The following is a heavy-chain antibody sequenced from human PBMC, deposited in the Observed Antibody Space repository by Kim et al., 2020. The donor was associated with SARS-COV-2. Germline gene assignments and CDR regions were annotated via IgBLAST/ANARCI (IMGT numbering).Heavy chain of an antibody. J-gene: IGHJ6*02. CDR2: IIPIFGTA. V-gene: IGHV1-69*13. D-gene: IGHD2-15*01. Sequence: SVKVSCKASGGTFSSYAISWVRQAPGQGLEWMGGIIPIFGTANYAQKFQGRVTITADESTSTAYMELSSLRSEDTAVYYCARGDCSGGSCHLSYYYYYGMDVWGQGTTVTVSS. CDR3: ARGDCSGGSCHLSYYYYYGMDV. CDR1: GGTFSSYA.